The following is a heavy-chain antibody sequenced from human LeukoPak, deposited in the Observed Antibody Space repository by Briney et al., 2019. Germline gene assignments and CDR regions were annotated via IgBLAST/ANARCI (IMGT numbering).Heavy chain of an antibody. J-gene: IGHJ4*02. CDR2: FGTSGDT. CDR1: GFTFSTFD. D-gene: IGHD2-15*01. Sequence: SPRPSCAPSGFTFSTFDIHSVPRATGPRLEGVSAFGTSGDTYYPGPVTGRFTISRDNSKNTLYLQMDSLRAEDTAVYYCARAGYCSGGSCYGSDYWGQGTLVSVSS. V-gene: IGHV3-13*04. CDR3: ARAGYCSGGSCYGSDY.